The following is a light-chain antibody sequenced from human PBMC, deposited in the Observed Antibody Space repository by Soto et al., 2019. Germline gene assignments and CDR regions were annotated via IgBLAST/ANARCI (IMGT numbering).Light chain of an antibody. Sequence: QSALTQPASVSGSPGQSITISCTGTSSDVGGYDRVSWYQQHPGKAPKLIIYDVTVRPSGISPRFSGSKSDNTASLAVSGLQPEDEADYYCSSYTNKDTLLFGGGTKLTV. J-gene: IGLJ3*02. CDR2: DVT. CDR1: SSDVGGYDR. V-gene: IGLV2-14*03. CDR3: SSYTNKDTLL.